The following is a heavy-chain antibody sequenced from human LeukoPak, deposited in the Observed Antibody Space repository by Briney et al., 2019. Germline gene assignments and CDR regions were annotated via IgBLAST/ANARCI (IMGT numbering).Heavy chain of an antibody. D-gene: IGHD3-3*01. CDR2: IFYSGTT. J-gene: IGHJ6*03. Sequence: PSETLSLTCTVSGGSISSNYWSWIRQPPGKELEWIGYIFYSGTTTYNPSLKSRVTISVDTSKNQFSLKLSSVTAADTAVYYCARARGGHNYDFWSGYRDYYYMDVWGKGTTVTVSS. CDR3: ARARGGHNYDFWSGYRDYYYMDV. V-gene: IGHV4-59*01. CDR1: GGSISSNY.